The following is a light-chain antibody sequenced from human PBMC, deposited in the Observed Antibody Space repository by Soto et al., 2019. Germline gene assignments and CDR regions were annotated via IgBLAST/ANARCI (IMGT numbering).Light chain of an antibody. CDR2: DND. CDR3: GTWDTGLRAYV. V-gene: IGLV1-51*01. Sequence: QAVVTQPPSVSAAPGQKVTISCSGSSSSSHIGHHSVSWYQHLPGTAPKLLIYDNDQRPSGIPARFSGSKSATSATLDITGLQTGDEADYYCGTWDTGLRAYVLGIGTKLTVL. CDR1: SSSSHIGHHS. J-gene: IGLJ1*01.